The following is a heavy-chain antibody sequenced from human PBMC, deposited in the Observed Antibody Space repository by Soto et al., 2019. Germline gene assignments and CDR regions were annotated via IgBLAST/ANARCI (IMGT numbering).Heavy chain of an antibody. CDR2: ISGSGGST. CDR1: GFTFSSYA. V-gene: IGHV3-23*01. D-gene: IGHD3-22*01. Sequence: GGSLRLSCAASGFTFSSYAMSWVRQAPGKGLEWVSAISGSGGSTYYADSVKGRFTISRDNSKNTLYLQMNSLRAEDTAVYYCVVYTMIVVVDFDYWGQGTLVTVSS. J-gene: IGHJ4*02. CDR3: VVYTMIVVVDFDY.